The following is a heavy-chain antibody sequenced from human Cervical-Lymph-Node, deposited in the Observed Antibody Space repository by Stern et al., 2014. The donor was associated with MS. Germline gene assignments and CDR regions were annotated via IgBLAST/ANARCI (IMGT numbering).Heavy chain of an antibody. J-gene: IGHJ5*02. D-gene: IGHD1-26*01. Sequence: QVQLQESGPGLVKPSQTLSLTCTASGDSITSGGHHWSWIRQHPGKGLTWIGYFYNSGATFYNPSLKGRVTISLDTSENQFSLKLSSVTTADTAIYYCASRWSGTYYGQNWFDPWGQGILVTVSS. V-gene: IGHV4-31*03. CDR2: FYNSGAT. CDR3: ASRWSGTYYGQNWFDP. CDR1: GDSITSGGHH.